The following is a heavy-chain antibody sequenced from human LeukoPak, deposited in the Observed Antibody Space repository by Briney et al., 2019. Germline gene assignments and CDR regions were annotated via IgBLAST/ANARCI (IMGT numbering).Heavy chain of an antibody. CDR3: ARETTSLFDS. CDR1: GDCVSSNSAA. V-gene: IGHV6-1*01. J-gene: IGHJ4*02. Sequence: SQTLSLTCAISGDCVSSNSAAWNWIRQSPSGGLEWLGRTYYRSKWYNDYAVSVKSRITINPDRSKNQVSLQMNSVTPEDTAVYYCARETTSLFDSWGQGTLVTVSS. D-gene: IGHD2/OR15-2a*01. CDR2: TYYRSKWYN.